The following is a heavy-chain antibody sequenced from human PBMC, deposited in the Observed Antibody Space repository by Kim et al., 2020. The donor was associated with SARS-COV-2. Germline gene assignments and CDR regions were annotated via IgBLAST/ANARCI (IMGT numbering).Heavy chain of an antibody. J-gene: IGHJ4*01. CDR2: INHSGST. CDR3: ARAGYSSGWYKRTGVDY. V-gene: IGHV4-34*01. CDR1: GGSFSGYY. D-gene: IGHD6-19*01. Sequence: SETLSLTCAVYGGSFSGYYWSWIRQPPGKGLEWIGEINHSGSTNYNPSLKSRVTISVDTSKNQFSLKLSSVTAADTAVYYCARAGYSSGWYKRTGVDYWG.